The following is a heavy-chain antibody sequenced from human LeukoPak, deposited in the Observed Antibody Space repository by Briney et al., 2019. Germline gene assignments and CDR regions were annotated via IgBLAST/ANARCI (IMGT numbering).Heavy chain of an antibody. J-gene: IGHJ6*03. CDR3: ARSHGYYYHYYMDV. V-gene: IGHV4-61*02. CDR1: GNSISSGDNY. CDR2: IYTSGST. Sequence: SETLSLTCTVSGNSISSGDNYWSWIRQPAGKGLEWIGRIYTSGSTNYNPSLKSRVTISVDTSKNQFSLKLSSVTAADTAVYYCARSHGYYYHYYMDVWGTGTTVTVSS.